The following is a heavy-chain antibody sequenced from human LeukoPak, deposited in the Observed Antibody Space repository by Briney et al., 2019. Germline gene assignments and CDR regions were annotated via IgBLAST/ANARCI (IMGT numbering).Heavy chain of an antibody. D-gene: IGHD6-25*01. V-gene: IGHV4-4*02. J-gene: IGHJ5*02. Sequence: SETLSLTCAVSGDSISSSNWWTWVRQPPGKGLEWIGEIYHSGSTNYNPSLKSRVTMSLDKSKNQFSLKLTSVTAADTAMYYCAREAAGQWFDPWGQGTLVTVSS. CDR2: IYHSGST. CDR1: GDSISSSNW. CDR3: AREAAGQWFDP.